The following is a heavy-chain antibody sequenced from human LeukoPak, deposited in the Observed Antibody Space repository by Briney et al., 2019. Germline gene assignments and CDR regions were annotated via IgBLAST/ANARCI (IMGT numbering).Heavy chain of an antibody. D-gene: IGHD3-22*01. CDR3: ARDTYYYDSSGYYAPGNFDY. Sequence: SETLSLTCTVSGGSISSYYWSWTRQPAGKGLEWIGRIYTSGSTNYNPSLKSRVAMSVDTSKNQFSLKLSSVTTADTAVYYCARDTYYYDSSGYYAPGNFDYWGQGTLVTVSS. J-gene: IGHJ4*02. V-gene: IGHV4-4*07. CDR1: GGSISSYY. CDR2: IYTSGST.